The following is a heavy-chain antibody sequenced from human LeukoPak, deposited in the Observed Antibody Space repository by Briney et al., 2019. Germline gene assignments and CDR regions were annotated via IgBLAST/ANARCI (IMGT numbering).Heavy chain of an antibody. D-gene: IGHD7-27*01. CDR3: AKDGGLWVSAHWGDS. Sequence: GGSLRLSCAASGITFSSYTMSWVRQAPGKGLEWVSTITTSDGNPYYADSVKGRFTVSRDNSKNTLFLQMNSLRAEDTAVYYCAKDGGLWVSAHWGDSWGRGTLVTVSS. V-gene: IGHV3-23*01. J-gene: IGHJ4*02. CDR2: ITTSDGNP. CDR1: GITFSSYT.